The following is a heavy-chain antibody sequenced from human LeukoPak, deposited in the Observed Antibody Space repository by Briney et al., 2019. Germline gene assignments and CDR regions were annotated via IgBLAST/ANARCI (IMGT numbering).Heavy chain of an antibody. J-gene: IGHJ4*02. CDR1: VGTSSNYP. Sequence: SSVTVSFKSSVGTSSNYPFKWVRQAPGQGFEWMGSIIASFGAPAYAQKFEDRITLTANKSTGTVYMELSTLRSDDTAFYYCARGSKYYYASGSYSADYWGQGSLVSVSS. V-gene: IGHV1-69*06. D-gene: IGHD3-10*01. CDR3: ARGSKYYYASGSYSADY. CDR2: IIASFGAP.